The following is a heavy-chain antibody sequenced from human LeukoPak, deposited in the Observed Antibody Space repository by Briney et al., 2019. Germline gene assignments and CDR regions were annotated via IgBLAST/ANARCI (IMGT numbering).Heavy chain of an antibody. J-gene: IGHJ4*02. D-gene: IGHD1-1*01. Sequence: KSSQTLSLTCTVSGGSISSGDYYWSWIRQPPGKGLEWIGYIYYSGSTYYNPSLKSRVTISVDTSKNQFSLKLSSVTAADTAVYCCARGTTGTVSVDYWGQGTLVTVSS. CDR2: IYYSGST. CDR3: ARGTTGTVSVDY. V-gene: IGHV4-30-4*01. CDR1: GGSISSGDYY.